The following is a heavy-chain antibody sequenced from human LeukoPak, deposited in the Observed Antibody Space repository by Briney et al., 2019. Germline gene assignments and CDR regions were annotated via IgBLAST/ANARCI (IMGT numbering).Heavy chain of an antibody. J-gene: IGHJ4*02. CDR3: TTERYSGSSVDC. Sequence: GGSLRLSCAASRFTFNDAWMSWVRQAPGKGLEWVGRIKSKTDGGTTDYAAPVKGRFTISRDDSKNMLYLQMNSLKTEDTAVYYCTTERYSGSSVDCWGQGTLVTVSS. CDR1: RFTFNDAW. CDR2: IKSKTDGGTT. V-gene: IGHV3-15*01. D-gene: IGHD1-26*01.